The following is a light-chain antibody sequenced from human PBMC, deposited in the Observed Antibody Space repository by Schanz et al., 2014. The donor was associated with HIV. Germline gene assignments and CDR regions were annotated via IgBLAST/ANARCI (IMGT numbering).Light chain of an antibody. CDR2: EVT. J-gene: IGLJ1*01. V-gene: IGLV2-23*02. CDR1: RNDVGTYNL. CDR3: CSYAGRYTFYV. Sequence: QSALTQPASVSGSPGQSITISCTGTRNDVGTYNLVSWYQQHPGKAPQLMIYEVTKRPSGVSDRFSGSKSDNTASLTISGLQADDEADYYCCSYAGRYTFYVFGTGTKLTVL.